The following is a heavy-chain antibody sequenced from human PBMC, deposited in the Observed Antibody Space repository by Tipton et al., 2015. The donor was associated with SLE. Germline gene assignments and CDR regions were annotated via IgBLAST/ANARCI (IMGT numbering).Heavy chain of an antibody. Sequence: TLSLTCAVSGGSLNSSTDYWGWIRQTAGKGLEWLGRIHNTGSPYYNPSLKSRVTISLDPSTTQFSLRLTSVTAADTAEYYCVRIIRTDWYFDLWGRGTLVTVSS. CDR1: GGSLNSSTDY. CDR2: IHNTGSP. D-gene: IGHD1-1*01. CDR3: VRIIRTDWYFDL. V-gene: IGHV4-61*02. J-gene: IGHJ2*01.